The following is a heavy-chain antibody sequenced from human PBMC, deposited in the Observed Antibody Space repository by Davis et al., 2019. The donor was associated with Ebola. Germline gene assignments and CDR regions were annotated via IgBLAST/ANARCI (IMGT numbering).Heavy chain of an antibody. Sequence: SETLSLTCTVSGGSISSSSYYWGWIRQPPGKGLEWIGEINHSGSTNYNPSLKSRVTISVDTSKNQFSLKLSSVTAADTAVYYCARGRVRMDVWGQGTTVTVSS. CDR2: INHSGST. CDR3: ARGRVRMDV. J-gene: IGHJ6*02. V-gene: IGHV4-39*07. CDR1: GGSISSSSYY.